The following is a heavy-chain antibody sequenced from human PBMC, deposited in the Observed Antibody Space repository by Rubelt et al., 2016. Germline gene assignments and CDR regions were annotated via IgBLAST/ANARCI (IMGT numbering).Heavy chain of an antibody. J-gene: IGHJ2*01. CDR2: IYHGGFT. CDR3: ARSYTDYADVHFDL. Sequence: QVQLQESGPGLVKPSETLSLTCTVSGSSISGYYWSWIRQPPGKGLEWIGDIYHGGFTYYNPSLKSRVTISVDTSKNHVSLRRSSGTASDTALYYCARSYTDYADVHFDLWGRGTLVTVSS. CDR1: GSSISGYY. D-gene: IGHD5-12*01. V-gene: IGHV4-59*08.